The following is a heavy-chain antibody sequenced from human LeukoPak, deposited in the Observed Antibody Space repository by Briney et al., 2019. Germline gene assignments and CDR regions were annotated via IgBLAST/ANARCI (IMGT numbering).Heavy chain of an antibody. CDR2: FDPEDGET. V-gene: IGHV1-24*01. J-gene: IGHJ4*02. D-gene: IGHD2-2*01. Sequence: VASVKVSCKVSGYTLTELSMHWVRQAPGKGLEWMGGFDPEDGETIYAQKFQGRVTMTEDTSTDTAYMELSSLRSEDTAVYYCATAPRYCSRPSCYDPQFDYWGQGPLVTVSS. CDR3: ATAPRYCSRPSCYDPQFDY. CDR1: GYTLTELS.